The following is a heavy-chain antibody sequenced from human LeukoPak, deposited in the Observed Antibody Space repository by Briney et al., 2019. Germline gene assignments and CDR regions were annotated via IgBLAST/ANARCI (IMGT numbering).Heavy chain of an antibody. Sequence: SETLSLTCTVSGGSISSSSYYWGWIRQPPGQGLEWIGEINHSGSTNYNPSLKSRVTISVDTSKNQFSLKLSSVTAADTAVYYCARGPTSWFDPWGQGTLVTVSS. CDR2: INHSGST. CDR1: GGSISSSSYY. J-gene: IGHJ5*02. V-gene: IGHV4-39*07. D-gene: IGHD5-12*01. CDR3: ARGPTSWFDP.